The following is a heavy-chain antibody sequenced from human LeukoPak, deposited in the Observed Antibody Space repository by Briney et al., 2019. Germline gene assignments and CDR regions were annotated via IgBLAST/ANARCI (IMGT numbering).Heavy chain of an antibody. CDR2: INTDGNSI. J-gene: IGHJ4*02. D-gene: IGHD6-13*01. Sequence: GGSLRLSCAASGFTFSSYWMHWVRQAPGKGPVWVSRINTDGNSISYADSVKGRFTISRDNSKNTLYLQMNSLRAEDTAVYYCAKDRQQLKPYYFDYWGQGTLVTVSS. CDR1: GFTFSSYW. V-gene: IGHV3-74*01. CDR3: AKDRQQLKPYYFDY.